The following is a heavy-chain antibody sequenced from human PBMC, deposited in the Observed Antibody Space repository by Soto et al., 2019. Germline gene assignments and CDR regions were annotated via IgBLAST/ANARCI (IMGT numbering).Heavy chain of an antibody. CDR1: GFTFSSYA. V-gene: IGHV3-23*01. CDR2: ISNSGGNT. CDR3: AKDAYNSGWYYFDY. J-gene: IGHJ4*02. Sequence: GGSQRLSCSASGFTFSSYAMSWVRQAPGKGLEWVSGISNSGGNTYYADSVKGRFTISRDNSKNTLYLQMHSLRAEDTAVYFCAKDAYNSGWYYFDYWGQGALVTVSS. D-gene: IGHD6-19*01.